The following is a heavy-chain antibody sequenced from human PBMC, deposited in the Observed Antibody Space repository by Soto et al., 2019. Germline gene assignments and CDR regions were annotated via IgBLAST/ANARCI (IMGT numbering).Heavy chain of an antibody. D-gene: IGHD4-17*01. Sequence: QVQLVQSGAEVKKPGASVKVSCKASGYTFTSYGISWVRQAPGQGLEWMGWISAYNGNTNYAQKLQGRVTMTTDPSTSTAYMELRSLRSDDTAVYYCARDSSYDYGDYTYYYGMDVWGQGTTVTVSS. CDR1: GYTFTSYG. J-gene: IGHJ6*02. CDR3: ARDSSYDYGDYTYYYGMDV. V-gene: IGHV1-18*04. CDR2: ISAYNGNT.